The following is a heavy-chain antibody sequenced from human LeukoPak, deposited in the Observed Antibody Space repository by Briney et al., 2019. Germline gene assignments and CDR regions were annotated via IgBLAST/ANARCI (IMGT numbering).Heavy chain of an antibody. CDR2: ISGSGGST. V-gene: IGHV3-23*01. CDR1: GFTFSSYT. CDR3: AKVPSSYDFWSGYYADSYGMDV. Sequence: AGGSLRLSCAASGFTFSSYTMSWVRQAPGKGLEWVSAISGSGGSTYYADSVKGRFTISRDNSKNTLYLQMNSLRAEDTAVYYCAKVPSSYDFWSGYYADSYGMDVWGQGTTVTVSS. J-gene: IGHJ6*02. D-gene: IGHD3-3*01.